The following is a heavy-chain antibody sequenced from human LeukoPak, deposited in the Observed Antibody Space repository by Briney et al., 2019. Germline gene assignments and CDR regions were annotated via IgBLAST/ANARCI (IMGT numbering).Heavy chain of an antibody. D-gene: IGHD6-19*01. CDR1: EFTFSTYS. V-gene: IGHV3-23*01. CDR2: ISGSGSST. CDR3: AKGYSSGWGRAFDI. J-gene: IGHJ3*02. Sequence: GGSLRLSCAASEFTFSTYSMNWVRQAPGKGLEWVSDISGSGSSTYYADSVRGRFTISRDNSKNTLYLQMNSLRAEDTAVYYCAKGYSSGWGRAFDIWGQGTMVTVSS.